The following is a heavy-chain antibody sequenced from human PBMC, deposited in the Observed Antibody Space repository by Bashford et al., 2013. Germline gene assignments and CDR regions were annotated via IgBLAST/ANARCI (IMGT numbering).Heavy chain of an antibody. J-gene: IGHJ4*02. V-gene: IGHV1-46*04. Sequence: ASVKGLPARASGYTFTNYFLHWVRQAPGQGFEWMGIINPSGGSTSYAQTLQGRVTMTRDTSTSTVYMELSRLRSDDTAVYYCARARTIAVAGSGYLGGQGTPGHRL. D-gene: IGHD6-19*01. CDR3: ARARTIAVAGSGYL. CDR2: INPSGGST. CDR1: GYTFTNYF.